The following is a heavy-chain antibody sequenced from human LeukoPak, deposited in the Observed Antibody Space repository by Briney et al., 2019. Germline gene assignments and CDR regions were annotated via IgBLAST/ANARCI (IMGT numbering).Heavy chain of an antibody. CDR1: GGSISSYY. CDR2: IYTSGST. D-gene: IGHD6-19*01. Sequence: SETLSLTCTVSGGSISSYYWSWIRQPAGKGLEWIGRIYTSGSTNYNPSLKSRVTMSVDKSKNQFSLKLSSVTAADTAVYYCARSYSSGWYRDAFDIWGQGTMVTVSS. J-gene: IGHJ3*02. CDR3: ARSYSSGWYRDAFDI. V-gene: IGHV4-4*07.